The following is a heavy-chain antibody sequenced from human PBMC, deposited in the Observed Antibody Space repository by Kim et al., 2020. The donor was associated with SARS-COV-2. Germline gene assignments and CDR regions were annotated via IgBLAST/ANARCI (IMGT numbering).Heavy chain of an antibody. CDR1: GFTFTSYW. D-gene: IGHD3-9*01. CDR2: IKQDGSDK. V-gene: IGHV3-7*05. Sequence: LSLTCAASGFTFTSYWMSWVRQGPGKGLEWVANIKQDGSDKYYVDSVKGRFTISRDNAKKSLYLQMNSLRAEDTAVYYCARGLGQNYDILTGYYLDSWGQGTLVTVSS. CDR3: ARGLGQNYDILTGYYLDS. J-gene: IGHJ4*02.